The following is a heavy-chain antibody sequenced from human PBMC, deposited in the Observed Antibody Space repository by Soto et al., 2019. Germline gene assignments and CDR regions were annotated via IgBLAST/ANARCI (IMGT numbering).Heavy chain of an antibody. CDR2: IDWEDDK. Sequence: SGPTLVNPTQTLTLTCAFSGFSLSTDGMCVSWIRQPPGKALEWLALIDWEDDKYYNASLKTRLTISKDTSKSQVVLTMTNMDPEDTASYYCARAAFYYDVGGSYQGCYFDYWGQGTLVTVSS. V-gene: IGHV2-70*01. J-gene: IGHJ4*02. CDR1: GFSLSTDGMC. D-gene: IGHD3-22*01. CDR3: ARAAFYYDVGGSYQGCYFDY.